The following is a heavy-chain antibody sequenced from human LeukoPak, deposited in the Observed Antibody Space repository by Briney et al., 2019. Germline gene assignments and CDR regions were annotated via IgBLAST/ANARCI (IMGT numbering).Heavy chain of an antibody. CDR1: GLTLTSYG. V-gene: IGHV3-23*01. CDR3: AKEGRRSFGSGSYYEGNFMDV. J-gene: IGHJ6*03. D-gene: IGHD3-10*01. CDR2: ISGSAGST. Sequence: GGSLRLSCPASGLTLTSYGMSWVRQAPGKGLEWVSGISGSAGSTHCADSVKGRFTISRDDSKNTLYLQMNSLRAEDTAVYYCAKEGRRSFGSGSYYEGNFMDVWGKGTTVTVSS.